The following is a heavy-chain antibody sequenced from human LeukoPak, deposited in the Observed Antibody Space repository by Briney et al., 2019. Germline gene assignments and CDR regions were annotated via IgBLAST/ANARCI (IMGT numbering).Heavy chain of an antibody. D-gene: IGHD1-26*01. CDR3: ASIVRGYYYYYMDV. V-gene: IGHV4-34*01. J-gene: IGHJ6*03. CDR1: GGSFSGYY. CDR2: INHSGST. Sequence: SETLSLTCAVYGGSFSGYYWSWIRQPPGKGLEWIGEINHSGSTNYNPSLKSRVTISVDTSKNQFSLKLSSVTAADTAVYYCASIVRGYYYYYMDVWGKGTTVTVSS.